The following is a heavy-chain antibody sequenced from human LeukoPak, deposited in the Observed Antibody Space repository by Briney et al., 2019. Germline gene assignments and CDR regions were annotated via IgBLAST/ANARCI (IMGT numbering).Heavy chain of an antibody. CDR2: IYSGGST. D-gene: IGHD3-10*01. Sequence: GGSLRLSCTASGFTFSRYSMSWVRQAPGKGLEWVSVIYSGGSTYYADSVKGRFTISRDNSKNTLYLQMNSLRAEDTAVYYCAGYGSGSYNWAYGMDVWGQGTTVTVSS. J-gene: IGHJ6*02. CDR3: AGYGSGSYNWAYGMDV. V-gene: IGHV3-66*01. CDR1: GFTFSRYS.